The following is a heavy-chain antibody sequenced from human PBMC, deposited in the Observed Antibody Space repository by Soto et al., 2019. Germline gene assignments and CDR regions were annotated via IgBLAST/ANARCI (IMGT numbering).Heavy chain of an antibody. Sequence: EVQLVESGGGLVKPGGSLRLSCAASGFTFSTYNMNWVRQAPGKGLEWVASISSTSVYMYYANSLKGRFTISRANAKSSLYLQVNSLRAEDTAVYYCARGWLRDPGRYWGQGTLVTVSS. J-gene: IGHJ4*02. V-gene: IGHV3-21*01. D-gene: IGHD5-12*01. CDR2: ISSTSVYM. CDR3: ARGWLRDPGRY. CDR1: GFTFSTYN.